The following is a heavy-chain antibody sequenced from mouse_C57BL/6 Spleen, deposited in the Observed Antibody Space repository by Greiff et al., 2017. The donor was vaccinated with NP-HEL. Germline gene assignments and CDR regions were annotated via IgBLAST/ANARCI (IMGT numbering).Heavy chain of an antibody. CDR2: IYPGGGDT. D-gene: IGHD1-3*01. CDR3: ARGCNPKNYAMGY. V-gene: IGHV1-82*01. J-gene: IGHJ4*01. CDR1: GYAFSSSW. Sequence: VQLQQSGPELVKPGASVKISCKASGYAFSSSWMNWVKQRPGKGLEWIGRIYPGGGDTNYNGKFKGKATLTADKSSSTAHMQLSSLTSEDSAVYFCARGCNPKNYAMGYWGQGTSVTVSS.